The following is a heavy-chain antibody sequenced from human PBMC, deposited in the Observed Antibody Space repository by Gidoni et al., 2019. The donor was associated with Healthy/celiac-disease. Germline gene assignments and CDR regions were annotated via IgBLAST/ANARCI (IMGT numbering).Heavy chain of an antibody. D-gene: IGHD5-12*01. CDR3: AKDRDGYNSRYFDY. J-gene: IGHJ4*02. V-gene: IGHV3-30*18. CDR2: ISYDGSNK. Sequence: QVQLVESGGGVVQPGRSLRLSCAASGFTFSSYGMHWVRQAPGKGLEWVAVISYDGSNKYYADSVKGRFTISRDNSKNTLYLQMNSLRAEDTAVYYCAKDRDGYNSRYFDYWGQGTLVTVSS. CDR1: GFTFSSYG.